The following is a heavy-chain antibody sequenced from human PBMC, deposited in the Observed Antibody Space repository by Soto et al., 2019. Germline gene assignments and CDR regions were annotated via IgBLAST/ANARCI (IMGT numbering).Heavy chain of an antibody. CDR1: GGTFSSYA. V-gene: IGHV1-69*13. CDR3: ASLEYCTNGVCYTPGPYYYGMDV. D-gene: IGHD2-8*01. J-gene: IGHJ6*02. Sequence: GASVKVSCKASGGTFSSYAISWVRQAPGQGLEWMGGIIPIFGTANYAQKFQGRVTITADESTSTAYMELSSLRSEDTAVYCCASLEYCTNGVCYTPGPYYYGMDVWGQGTTVTVSS. CDR2: IIPIFGTA.